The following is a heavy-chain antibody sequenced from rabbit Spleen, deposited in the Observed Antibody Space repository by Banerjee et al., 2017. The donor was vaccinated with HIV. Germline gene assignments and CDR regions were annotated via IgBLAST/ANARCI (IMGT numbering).Heavy chain of an antibody. CDR3: ARDTGTSFSTYGMDL. J-gene: IGHJ6*01. Sequence: QSLEESGGGLVQPEGSLTLTCTASGFSFSSGYYISWVRQAPGKGLEWIACIYTGNSKTYSATWAKGRFTCSKTSSTTLTLQMTSLTVADTATYFCARDTGTSFSTYGMDLWGPGTLVTVS. D-gene: IGHD7-1*01. CDR1: GFSFSSGYY. V-gene: IGHV1S40*01. CDR2: IYTGNSKT.